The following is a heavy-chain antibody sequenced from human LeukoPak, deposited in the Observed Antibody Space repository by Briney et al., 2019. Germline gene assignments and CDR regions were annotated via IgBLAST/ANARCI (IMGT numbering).Heavy chain of an antibody. CDR3: AREFGYCSGGSCYSFGYYFDY. D-gene: IGHD2-15*01. Sequence: GGSLRLSCAASGFTFSSYSMNWVRQAPGKGLERVSSISSSSSYIYYVDSVKGRFTISRDNAKNSLYLQMNSLRAEDTAVYYCAREFGYCSGGSCYSFGYYFDYWGQGTLVTVSS. CDR1: GFTFSSYS. V-gene: IGHV3-21*01. CDR2: ISSSSSYI. J-gene: IGHJ4*02.